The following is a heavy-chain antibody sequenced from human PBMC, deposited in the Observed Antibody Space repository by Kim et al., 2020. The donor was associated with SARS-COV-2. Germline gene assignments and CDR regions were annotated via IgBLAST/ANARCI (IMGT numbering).Heavy chain of an antibody. J-gene: IGHJ2*01. Sequence: GGSLRLSCSASGFTFSSYAMHWVRQAPGKGLEYVSAISSNGGSTYYADSVKGRFTISRDNSKNTLYLQMSSLRAEDTAVYYCVRGLDGYNPLRYWYFDLWGRGTLVTVSS. CDR3: VRGLDGYNPLRYWYFDL. CDR2: ISSNGGST. CDR1: GFTFSSYA. V-gene: IGHV3-64D*09. D-gene: IGHD5-12*01.